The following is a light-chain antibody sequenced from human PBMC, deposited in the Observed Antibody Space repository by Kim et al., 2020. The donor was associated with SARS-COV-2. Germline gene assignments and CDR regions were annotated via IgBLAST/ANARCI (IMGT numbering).Light chain of an antibody. V-gene: IGKV1-39*01. J-gene: IGKJ4*01. CDR2: AAS. CDR3: QQSYSLPFT. CDR1: QSISSY. Sequence: SASVGDRVTITCRASQSISSYLNWYQQKPGKAPKLLIYAASSLQSGVPSRFSGSGSGTDFTLTISSLQPEDFATYYCQQSYSLPFTFGGGTKVEI.